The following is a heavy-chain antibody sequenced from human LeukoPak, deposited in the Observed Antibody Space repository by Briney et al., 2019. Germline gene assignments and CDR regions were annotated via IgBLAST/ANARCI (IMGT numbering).Heavy chain of an antibody. J-gene: IGHJ4*02. D-gene: IGHD6-19*01. CDR3: ARDSSGWYGFDY. V-gene: IGHV3-48*02. CDR2: ISSSSTNI. Sequence: GGSLRLSCAASGFTFSTYNMNWVRQAPGKGLEWVSYISSSSTNIYYADSVKGRFTISRDNAKSSLYLQMNSLRDEDTAVYYCARDSSGWYGFDYRGQGTLVTVSP. CDR1: GFTFSTYN.